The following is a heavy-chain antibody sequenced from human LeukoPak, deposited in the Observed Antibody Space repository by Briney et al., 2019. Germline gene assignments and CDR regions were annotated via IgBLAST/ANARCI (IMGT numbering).Heavy chain of an antibody. Sequence: GGSLRLSCAASGFTFSSYWMSWVRQAPGKGLEWVANIKQDGSEKYYVDSVKGRFTISRDNAKNSLYLQMNSLRAEDTALYYCARDYAIYDSSGYYYSDYFDYWGQGTLVTVSS. CDR3: ARDYAIYDSSGYYYSDYFDY. CDR2: IKQDGSEK. J-gene: IGHJ4*02. CDR1: GFTFSSYW. V-gene: IGHV3-7*03. D-gene: IGHD3-22*01.